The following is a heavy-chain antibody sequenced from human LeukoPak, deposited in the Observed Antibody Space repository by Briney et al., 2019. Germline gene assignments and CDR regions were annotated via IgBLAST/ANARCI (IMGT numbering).Heavy chain of an antibody. Sequence: GGSLRLSCAASGFTFSSYAMHWVRQAPGKGLVWVSRVKSDGSSTSYADSVKGRFTISRDNARNRLYLKMNSLRAEDTAVYYFARDGFLGPVTAYLDYWGQGTPVTVSS. CDR1: GFTFSSYA. CDR3: ARDGFLGPVTAYLDY. D-gene: IGHD2-21*02. V-gene: IGHV3-74*01. J-gene: IGHJ4*02. CDR2: VKSDGSST.